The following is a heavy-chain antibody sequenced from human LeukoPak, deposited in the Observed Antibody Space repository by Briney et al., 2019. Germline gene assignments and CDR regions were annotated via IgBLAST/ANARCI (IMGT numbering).Heavy chain of an antibody. CDR2: INPNSGGT. CDR1: GHTFTELS. Sequence: ASVKVSCKVSGHTFTELSMHWVRLAPGQGLEWMGWINPNSGGTNYAQKFQGRVTMTRDTSISTAYMELSRLRSDDTAVYCCARPLLWSGFDYWGQGTLVTVSS. D-gene: IGHD3-10*02. V-gene: IGHV1-2*02. J-gene: IGHJ4*02. CDR3: ARPLLWSGFDY.